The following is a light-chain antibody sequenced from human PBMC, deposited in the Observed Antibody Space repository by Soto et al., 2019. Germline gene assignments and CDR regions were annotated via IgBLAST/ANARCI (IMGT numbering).Light chain of an antibody. V-gene: IGKV3-15*01. CDR1: QSVSSN. CDR2: GAS. CDR3: QQYNDWPIT. Sequence: EIVMTQSPATLSVSPGERATLSCRASQSVSSNLAWYQQKPGQAPRLLIYGASTRATGIPARFSGSGSGTEFTLTISSLQSEEFAVYFCQQYNDWPITFDQGTRLEI. J-gene: IGKJ5*01.